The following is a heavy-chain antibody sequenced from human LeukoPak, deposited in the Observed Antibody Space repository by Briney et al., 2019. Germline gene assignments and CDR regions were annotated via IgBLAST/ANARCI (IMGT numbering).Heavy chain of an antibody. CDR1: GFTFDDYA. CDR2: ISWNSSSI. V-gene: IGHV3-9*01. D-gene: IGHD1-26*01. CDR3: AKDRTLMVGATSDAFDI. J-gene: IGHJ3*02. Sequence: GGSLRLSWAASGFTFDDYAMHWVRQAPGKGLEWVSGISWNSSSIGYADSVKGRFTISRDNAKNSLYLQMNSLRAEDTALYYCAKDRTLMVGATSDAFDIWGQGTMVTVSS.